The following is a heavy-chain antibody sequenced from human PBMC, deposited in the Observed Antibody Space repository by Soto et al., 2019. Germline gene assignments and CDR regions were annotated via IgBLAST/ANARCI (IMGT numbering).Heavy chain of an antibody. CDR2: IYYSGNT. CDR1: GDSISSSHYY. CDR3: ARLTRGYSYAFDY. V-gene: IGHV4-39*01. J-gene: IGHJ4*02. Sequence: SETLSLTCTVSGDSISSSHYYWGWIRQPPGKGLEWIGVIYYSGNTYYSPSLKSRVTMSVDTSNNQFSLKLSSVTAADTAVYYCARLTRGYSYAFDYWGRGALDTVSS. D-gene: IGHD5-18*01.